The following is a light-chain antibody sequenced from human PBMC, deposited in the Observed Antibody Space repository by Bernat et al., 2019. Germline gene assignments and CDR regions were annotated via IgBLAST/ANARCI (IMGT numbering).Light chain of an antibody. J-gene: IGLJ2*01. CDR3: QAWDGTTDVV. CDR1: RLGDRY. V-gene: IGLV3-1*01. Sequence: SYELTQPPSVSVSPGQTATITCSGDRLGDRYTSWYQQNPGQSPVLVIFRHNKRPSGIPERFSVSNSGNTATLTISGTQAMDEGDYYCQAWDGTTDVVFGGGNKLTVL. CDR2: RHN.